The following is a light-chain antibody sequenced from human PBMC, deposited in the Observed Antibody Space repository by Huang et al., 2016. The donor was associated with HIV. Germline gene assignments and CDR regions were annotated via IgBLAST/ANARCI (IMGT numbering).Light chain of an antibody. Sequence: DIQMTQSPSILSASVGDRVNITCRASQTINSWLAWYQQKPGKAPNLLIYTSSTSASGVPARFSGSGSGTEFTLTISSLQPDDFATYYCQQYKSYWTFGQGTKVEIK. V-gene: IGKV1-5*03. J-gene: IGKJ1*01. CDR3: QQYKSYWT. CDR2: TSS. CDR1: QTINSW.